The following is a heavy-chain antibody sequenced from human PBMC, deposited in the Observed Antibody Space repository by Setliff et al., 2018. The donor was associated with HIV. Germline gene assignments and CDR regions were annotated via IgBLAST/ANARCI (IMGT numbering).Heavy chain of an antibody. CDR2: SSPTSSSK. J-gene: IGHJ6*03. CDR3: ARVDFWSGHAFYMDV. D-gene: IGHD3-3*01. CDR1: GFSLGDFM. V-gene: IGHV3-48*01. Sequence: SGGSLRLSCTASGFSLGDFMLTWVRQAPGKGLQWVSDSSPTSSSKLYAESVKGRFTISRDNAKNSLYLQMNSLRVEDTAAYYCARVDFWSGHAFYMDVWGKGTTVTVSS.